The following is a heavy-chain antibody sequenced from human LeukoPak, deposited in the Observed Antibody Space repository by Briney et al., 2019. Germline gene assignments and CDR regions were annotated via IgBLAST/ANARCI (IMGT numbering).Heavy chain of an antibody. Sequence: SETLSLTCIVSGGSISSGSYYWSWIRQPAGKGLEWIGRIYTSGSTNYNPSLKSRVTISVDTSKNQFSLKLSSVTAADTAVYYCAREISGSSSAFDIWGQGTMVTVSS. J-gene: IGHJ3*02. V-gene: IGHV4-61*02. CDR1: GGSISSGSYY. D-gene: IGHD6-13*01. CDR2: IYTSGST. CDR3: AREISGSSSAFDI.